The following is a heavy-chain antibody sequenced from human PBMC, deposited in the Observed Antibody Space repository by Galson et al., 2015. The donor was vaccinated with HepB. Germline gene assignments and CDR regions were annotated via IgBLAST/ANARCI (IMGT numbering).Heavy chain of an antibody. D-gene: IGHD3-10*01. CDR2: INPSGGST. J-gene: IGHJ4*02. Sequence: SVKVSCKASGYTFTNCYMHWVRQAPGQGLEWMGIINPSGGSTNYPQNFQGRVTMTRDTSTSTVYMEVSSLRSEDTAMYYCARAGNSNRGSNYFDYWGQGTLVTVSS. CDR3: ARAGNSNRGSNYFDY. CDR1: GYTFTNCY. V-gene: IGHV1-46*01.